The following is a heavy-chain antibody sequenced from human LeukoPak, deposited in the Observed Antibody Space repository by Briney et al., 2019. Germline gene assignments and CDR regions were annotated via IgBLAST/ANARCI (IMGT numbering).Heavy chain of an antibody. Sequence: ASVKLSCKASGYTFTSYDINWVRQATGQGLEWMGGMNPNSGNTGSAQRFQGRITMTRDTSISTAYMELSSLRSEDTAVYYCARGPLVRLPSSFDPWGQGTLVTVSS. J-gene: IGHJ5*02. V-gene: IGHV1-8*01. CDR3: ARGPLVRLPSSFDP. CDR1: GYTFTSYD. D-gene: IGHD3-16*02. CDR2: MNPNSGNT.